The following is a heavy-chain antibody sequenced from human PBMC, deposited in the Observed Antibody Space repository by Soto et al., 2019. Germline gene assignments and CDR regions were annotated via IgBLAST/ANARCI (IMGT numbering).Heavy chain of an antibody. J-gene: IGHJ4*02. CDR1: GYAFTGYY. D-gene: IGHD1-26*01. CDR3: ARDAKWDPRGVEAQQDDYFDY. V-gene: IGHV1-2*02. Sequence: ASVKVSCKSSGYAFTGYYIHWVRQAPGQGLEWMGWINPNSGDTNYAQKFQGRVTMTRDTSFSTAYMELSSLRSDDTAVYYCARDAKWDPRGVEAQQDDYFDYWGQGTLVTVSS. CDR2: INPNSGDT.